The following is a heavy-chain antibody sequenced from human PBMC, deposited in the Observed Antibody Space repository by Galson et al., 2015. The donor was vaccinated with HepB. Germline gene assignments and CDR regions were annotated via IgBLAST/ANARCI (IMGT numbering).Heavy chain of an antibody. V-gene: IGHV3-15*01. Sequence: SLRLSCATSGFTFSNAWMSWVRQAPGKGLEWVGRIKSKKDGETIDYAAPVKGKFTISRDDSKNTVYLQMNSLKSEDTGVYYCTTTQGRVVAPGNDCWGQGALVTVPS. CDR1: GFTFSNAW. D-gene: IGHD6-13*01. CDR3: TTTQGRVVAPGNDC. J-gene: IGHJ4*02. CDR2: IKSKKDGETI.